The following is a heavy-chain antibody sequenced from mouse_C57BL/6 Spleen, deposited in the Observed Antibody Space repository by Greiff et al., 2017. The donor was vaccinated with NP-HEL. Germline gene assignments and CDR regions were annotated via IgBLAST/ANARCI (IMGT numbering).Heavy chain of an antibody. CDR1: GFTFSSYA. J-gene: IGHJ3*01. V-gene: IGHV5-4*01. Sequence: EVQVVESGGGLVKPGGSLKLSCAASGFTFSSYAMSWVRQTPEKRLEWVATISDGGSYTYYPDNVKGRFTISRDNAKNNLYLQMSHLKSEDTAMYYCARCYYGSSPAWFAYWGQGTLVTVSA. CDR3: ARCYYGSSPAWFAY. CDR2: ISDGGSYT. D-gene: IGHD1-1*01.